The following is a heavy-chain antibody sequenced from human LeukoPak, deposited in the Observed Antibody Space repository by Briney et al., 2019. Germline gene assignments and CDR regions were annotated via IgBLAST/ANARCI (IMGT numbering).Heavy chain of an antibody. Sequence: GGSLRLSCTASGFTFEDHGMSWVRQGPGRGLEWVCGINWNGGRTGYVDSVKGRFTISRDNSKNTLYLQMGSLRAEDMAVYYCAREPFGGIAVAPIDYWGQGTLVTVSS. D-gene: IGHD6-19*01. J-gene: IGHJ4*02. CDR2: INWNGGRT. V-gene: IGHV3-20*04. CDR1: GFTFEDHG. CDR3: AREPFGGIAVAPIDY.